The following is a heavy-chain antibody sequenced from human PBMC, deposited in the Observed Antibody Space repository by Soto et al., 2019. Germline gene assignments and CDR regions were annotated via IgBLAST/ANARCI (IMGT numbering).Heavy chain of an antibody. CDR2: IYYSGST. D-gene: IGHD4-17*01. CDR1: GGSISSYY. V-gene: IGHV4-59*08. Sequence: SETLSLTCTVSGGSISSYYWSWIRQPPGKGLEWIGYIYYSGSTNYNPSLKSRVTIPLDTSKNQFSLKLSSVTAADTAVYYCARTTVTAVKLYFDSWGQGTLVTVSS. CDR3: ARTTVTAVKLYFDS. J-gene: IGHJ4*02.